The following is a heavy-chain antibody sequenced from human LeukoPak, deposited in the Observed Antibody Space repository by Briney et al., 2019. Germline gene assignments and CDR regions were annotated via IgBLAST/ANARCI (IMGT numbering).Heavy chain of an antibody. V-gene: IGHV1-8*03. CDR2: MNPNSGNT. J-gene: IGHJ5*02. CDR1: GYTFTSYD. Sequence: ASVKVSCKASGYTFTSYDINWVRQATGQGLEWMGWMNPNSGNTGYAQKFQGRVTITRNTSISTAYMELSSLRSEDTAVYYCAGGSASSWPTGDWFDPWGQGTLVTVSS. D-gene: IGHD6-13*01. CDR3: AGGSASSWPTGDWFDP.